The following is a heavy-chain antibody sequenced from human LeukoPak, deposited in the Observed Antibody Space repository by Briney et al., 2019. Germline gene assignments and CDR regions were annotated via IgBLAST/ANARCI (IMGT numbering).Heavy chain of an antibody. J-gene: IGHJ4*02. D-gene: IGHD3-9*01. CDR1: GFTVSSNY. CDR3: AKANLYYDILTGQDY. Sequence: GGPLRLSCAASGFTVSSNYMSWVRQAPGKGLEWVSAISGSGGSTYYADSVKGRFTISRDNSKNTLYLQMNSLRAEDTAVYYCAKANLYYDILTGQDYWGQGTLVTVSS. V-gene: IGHV3-23*01. CDR2: ISGSGGST.